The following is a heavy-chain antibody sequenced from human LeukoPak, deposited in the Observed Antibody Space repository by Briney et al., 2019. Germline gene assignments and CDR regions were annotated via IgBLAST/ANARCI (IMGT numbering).Heavy chain of an antibody. CDR1: GGSVTSGSYY. CDR3: ARENRATAGLDAFAI. CDR2: IYYSGST. D-gene: IGHD6-13*01. J-gene: IGHJ3*02. V-gene: IGHV4-61*01. Sequence: SETLSLTCTVSGGSVTSGSYYWSWIRQPPGKGLEWIGYIYYSGSTNYNPSLKSRVTMSLDTSKNQFSLKLSSVTAADTALYYCARENRATAGLDAFAIWGQGTMVIVSS.